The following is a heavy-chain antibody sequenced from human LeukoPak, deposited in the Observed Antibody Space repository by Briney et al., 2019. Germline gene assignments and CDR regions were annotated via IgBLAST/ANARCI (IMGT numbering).Heavy chain of an antibody. CDR2: ISYDGSSE. CDR3: ARERTLYGDYPIE. J-gene: IGHJ4*02. Sequence: GGSLRLSCAASGFTFSNYAMHWVRQAPGKGLEWVAIISYDGSSEYADSVKGRFTISRDNSKKTLYLQMKSLRPEDTAVYYCARERTLYGDYPIEWGQGTLVTVSS. V-gene: IGHV3-30*04. CDR1: GFTFSNYA. D-gene: IGHD2/OR15-2a*01.